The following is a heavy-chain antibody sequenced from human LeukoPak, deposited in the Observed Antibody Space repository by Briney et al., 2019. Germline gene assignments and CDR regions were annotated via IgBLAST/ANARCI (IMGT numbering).Heavy chain of an antibody. CDR2: INHSGST. CDR3: ARPAIKGQQLVRMNYFDY. CDR1: GYSISSGYY. V-gene: IGHV4-38-2*02. J-gene: IGHJ4*02. D-gene: IGHD6-13*01. Sequence: PSETLSLTCTVSGYSISSGYYWGWIRQPPGRGLEWIGSINHSGSTNYNPSLKSRVTISVDTSKNQFSLKLSSVTAADTAVYYCARPAIKGQQLVRMNYFDYWGQGTLVTVSS.